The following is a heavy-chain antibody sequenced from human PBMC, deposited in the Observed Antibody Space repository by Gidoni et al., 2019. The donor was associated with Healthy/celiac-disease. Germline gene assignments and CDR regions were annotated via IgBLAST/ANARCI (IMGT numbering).Heavy chain of an antibody. V-gene: IGHV3-30*18. D-gene: IGHD6-13*01. CDR3: AKDRGSSSFDY. J-gene: IGHJ4*02. Sequence: QVQLVESGGGVVQPGRSLRLSCAASGFTFSSYGMHWGRQATGKGLEWVAVISDDGSNKYYADSVKGRFTISRDNSKNTLYLQMNSLRAEDTAVYYCAKDRGSSSFDYWGQGTLVTVSS. CDR1: GFTFSSYG. CDR2: ISDDGSNK.